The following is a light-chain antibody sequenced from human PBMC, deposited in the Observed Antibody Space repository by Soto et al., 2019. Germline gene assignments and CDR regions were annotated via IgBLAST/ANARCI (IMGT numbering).Light chain of an antibody. CDR3: QHYNSYFT. CDR1: QGISTW. Sequence: DIQMTHSPSTLSASVGDRVTITCRASQGISTWLAWYQQKPGKAPKLLIYRASGLESGVPSRFSGSGSGTEFTLTISSLQPDDFATYYCQHYNSYFTFGPGTKVEIX. CDR2: RAS. J-gene: IGKJ3*01. V-gene: IGKV1-5*03.